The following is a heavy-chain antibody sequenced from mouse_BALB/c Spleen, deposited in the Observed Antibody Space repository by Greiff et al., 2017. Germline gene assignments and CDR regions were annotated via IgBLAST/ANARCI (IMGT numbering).Heavy chain of an antibody. J-gene: IGHJ2*01. D-gene: IGHD2-1*01. CDR1: GFTFRSYA. CDR2: ISSGGSYT. Sequence: EVQGVESGGGLVQPGGSLKLSCAASGFTFRSYAMSWVRQTPEKRLEWVATISSGGSYTYYPDSVKGRFTISRDNAKNTLYLQMSSLRSEDTAVYYCARHDYGNYLDYWGQGTTLTVSS. V-gene: IGHV5-9-3*01. CDR3: ARHDYGNYLDY.